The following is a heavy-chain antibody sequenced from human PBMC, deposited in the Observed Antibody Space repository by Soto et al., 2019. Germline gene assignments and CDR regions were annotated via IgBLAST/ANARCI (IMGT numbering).Heavy chain of an antibody. J-gene: IGHJ5*02. V-gene: IGHV1-69*04. D-gene: IGHD6-13*01. CDR1: GGTFSRYN. CDR2: IIPILGIA. Sequence: ASVKVSCKASGGTFSRYNISWGRQAPGQGLEWMGRIIPILGIANYAQRFQGRVTMTRDTSTSTVYMELSSLTSEDTAVYYCARDQSRQDLVWWFDPWGQGTLVTVSS. CDR3: ARDQSRQDLVWWFDP.